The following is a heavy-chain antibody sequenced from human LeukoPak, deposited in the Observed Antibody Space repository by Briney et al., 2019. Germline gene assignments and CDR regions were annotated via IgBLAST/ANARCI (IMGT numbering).Heavy chain of an antibody. J-gene: IGHJ3*02. CDR1: GGSISSYY. D-gene: IGHD5-18*01. CDR3: ARENSDTAMVMSDAAWNDAFDI. V-gene: IGHV4-4*09. CDR2: IYTSGST. Sequence: PSETLSLTCTVSGGSISSYYWSWIRQPPGKGLEWIGYIYTSGSTKYNPSLKSRVTISVDTSKNQFSLKLSSVTAADTAVYCCARENSDTAMVMSDAAWNDAFDIWGQGTMVTVSS.